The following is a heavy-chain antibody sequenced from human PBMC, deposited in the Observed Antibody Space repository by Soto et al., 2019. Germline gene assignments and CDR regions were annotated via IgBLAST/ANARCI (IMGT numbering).Heavy chain of an antibody. Sequence: QVQLQESGPGLVKPSGTLSLTCAVSSGSISSSNWWSWVRQPPGKGLEWIGEIYHSGSTNYNPSLKSRVTISVYKSMNQFSLKLSSVTAADTAVYYCARKGARSSWGFDYWGQGTLVTVSS. CDR1: SGSISSSNW. D-gene: IGHD6-13*01. J-gene: IGHJ4*02. CDR3: ARKGARSSWGFDY. CDR2: IYHSGST. V-gene: IGHV4-4*02.